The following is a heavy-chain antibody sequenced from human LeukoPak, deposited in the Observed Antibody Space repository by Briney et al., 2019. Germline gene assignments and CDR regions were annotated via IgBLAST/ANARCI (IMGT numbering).Heavy chain of an antibody. Sequence: WASVKVSCKASGYTFTGYYMHWVRQAPGQRLEWMEWINPNSGGTNYAQKFQGRVTMTRDTSISTAYMELSRLRSDDTAVYYCARDITYGDYDPTFDYWGQGTLVTVSS. CDR1: GYTFTGYY. D-gene: IGHD4-17*01. CDR3: ARDITYGDYDPTFDY. V-gene: IGHV1-2*02. CDR2: INPNSGGT. J-gene: IGHJ4*02.